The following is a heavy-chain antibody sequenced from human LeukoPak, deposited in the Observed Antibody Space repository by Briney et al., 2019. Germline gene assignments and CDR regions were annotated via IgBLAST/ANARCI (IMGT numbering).Heavy chain of an antibody. J-gene: IGHJ4*02. CDR1: GGSVSSYY. CDR3: ARQALTGTRFDY. D-gene: IGHD7-27*01. V-gene: IGHV4-59*02. Sequence: SETLSLTCTVSGGSVSSYYWSWIRQPPGKGLEWIGYIYNSGSTNYNPSLRSRVTISVDTSKNQFSLKVSSVTAADTAIYYCARQALTGTRFDYWGQGTLVTVSS. CDR2: IYNSGST.